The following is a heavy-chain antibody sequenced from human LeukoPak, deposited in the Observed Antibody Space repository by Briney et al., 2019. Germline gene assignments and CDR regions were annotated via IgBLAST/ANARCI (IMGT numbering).Heavy chain of an antibody. CDR3: ARQGGGFWYFDL. CDR2: IYYSGSA. D-gene: IGHD6-25*01. Sequence: SETLSLTCTVSGGSISSYYWSWIRQPPGKGLEWIGYIYYSGSANYNPSLKSRVTISVDTSKNQFSLKLSSVTAADTAVYYCARQGGGFWYFDLWGRGTLVTVSS. CDR1: GGSISSYY. V-gene: IGHV4-59*08. J-gene: IGHJ2*01.